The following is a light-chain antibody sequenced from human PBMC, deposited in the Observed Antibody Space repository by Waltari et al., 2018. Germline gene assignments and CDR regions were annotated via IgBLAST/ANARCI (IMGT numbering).Light chain of an antibody. CDR1: QDIRTY. CDR2: DAS. Sequence: IQMTQSPSSLSASVGDRVTFTCQASQDIRTYLNWSQQKPGKASKLLIYDASNLETGVPSRCSGSGSRTDFTFTISSLQPEDIATYYCHQYHLLSDTFGQGTKVEIK. J-gene: IGKJ2*01. CDR3: HQYHLLSDT. V-gene: IGKV1-33*01.